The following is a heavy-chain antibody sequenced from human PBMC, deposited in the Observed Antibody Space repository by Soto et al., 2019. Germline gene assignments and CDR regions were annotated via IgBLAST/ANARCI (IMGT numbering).Heavy chain of an antibody. CDR2: IIPILGIA. Sequence: QVQLVQSGAEVKKPGSSVKVSCKASGGTFSSYTISWVRQAPGQGLEWMGRIIPILGIANYAQKFQGRVTITADKSTSTAYMELSSLRSEDTAVYYCASEFSIAVVPAAIHYYSGMDVWGQGTTVTVSS. CDR1: GGTFSSYT. J-gene: IGHJ6*02. V-gene: IGHV1-69*02. D-gene: IGHD2-2*01. CDR3: ASEFSIAVVPAAIHYYSGMDV.